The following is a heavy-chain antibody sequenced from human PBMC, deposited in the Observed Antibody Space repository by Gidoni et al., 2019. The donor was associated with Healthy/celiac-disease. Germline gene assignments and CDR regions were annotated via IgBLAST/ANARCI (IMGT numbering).Heavy chain of an antibody. CDR1: RFTLSSYP. V-gene: IGHV3-23*01. D-gene: IGHD3-16*01. CDR2: ISGSGGST. CDR3: AKSSKWRDRGSAFDI. J-gene: IGHJ3*02. Sequence: EVQLLESGGGLVQPGGSLRLSCAASRFTLSSYPMSWVRQVPGKGLEWVSAISGSGGSTYYADSVKGRFTISRDNSKNTLYLQMNSLRAEDTAVYYCAKSSKWRDRGSAFDIWGQGTMVTVSS.